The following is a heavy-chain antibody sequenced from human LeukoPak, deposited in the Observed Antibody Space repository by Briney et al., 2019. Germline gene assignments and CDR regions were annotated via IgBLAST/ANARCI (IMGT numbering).Heavy chain of an antibody. D-gene: IGHD6-19*01. V-gene: IGHV3-30*02. Sequence: PGGTLRLSCAASGFTFSSYGMSWVRQAPGKGLEWVAFIRYDGSNKYYADSVKGRFTISRDNSKNTLYLQMNSLRAEDTAVYYCANSGSGWYPNNWFDPWGQGTLVTVSS. CDR1: GFTFSSYG. CDR2: IRYDGSNK. J-gene: IGHJ5*02. CDR3: ANSGSGWYPNNWFDP.